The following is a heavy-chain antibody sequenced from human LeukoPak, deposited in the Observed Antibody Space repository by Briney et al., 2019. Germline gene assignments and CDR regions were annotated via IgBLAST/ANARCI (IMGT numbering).Heavy chain of an antibody. D-gene: IGHD3-3*01. Sequence: ASVNVSCRASGYTFTGCYMHWVRQAPGQGLEWMGWINPNSGGTNYAQKFQGRVTMTRDTSISTAYMELSRLRSDDTAVYYCARDNNPAIFGVVTDNWFDPWGQGTLVTVSS. CDR2: INPNSGGT. V-gene: IGHV1-2*02. CDR1: GYTFTGCY. CDR3: ARDNNPAIFGVVTDNWFDP. J-gene: IGHJ5*02.